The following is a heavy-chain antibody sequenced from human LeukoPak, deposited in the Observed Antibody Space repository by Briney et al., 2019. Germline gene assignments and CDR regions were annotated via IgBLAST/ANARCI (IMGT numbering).Heavy chain of an antibody. D-gene: IGHD1-26*01. CDR1: GFTFSSYA. V-gene: IGHV3-9*01. Sequence: GGSLRLSCAASGFTFSSYAMHWVRQAPGKGLEWVSGISWNSGSIGYADSVKGRFTISRDNSKNTPYLQMNSLRAEDTAVYYCARGGGSSSYFDYWGQGTLVTVSS. CDR2: ISWNSGSI. CDR3: ARGGGSSSYFDY. J-gene: IGHJ4*02.